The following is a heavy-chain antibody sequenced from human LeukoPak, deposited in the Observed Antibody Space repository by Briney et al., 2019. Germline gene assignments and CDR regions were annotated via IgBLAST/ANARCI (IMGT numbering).Heavy chain of an antibody. D-gene: IGHD2-15*01. CDR3: ARGYCSGGRCYHDFDY. CDR1: GGSISSYY. Sequence: PSETLSLTCTVSGGSISSYYWSWIRQPPGKGLEWIGFIHYSGSPKYNPSLKSRVTISVDTSKNQFSLRLSSVTAADTAVYYCARGYCSGGRCYHDFDYWGQGTLVTVS. CDR2: IHYSGSP. J-gene: IGHJ4*02. V-gene: IGHV4-59*01.